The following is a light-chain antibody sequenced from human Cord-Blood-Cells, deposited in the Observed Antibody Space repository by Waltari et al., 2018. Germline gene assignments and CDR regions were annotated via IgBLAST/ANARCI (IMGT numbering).Light chain of an antibody. V-gene: IGLV2-14*03. J-gene: IGLJ1*01. CDR1: TSSGGGYNY. CDR3: SSYTSSSTLV. Sequence: QSALTTPASVSGSPGLSLTISCTGATSSGGGYNYVSWYQQHPGKAPKLMIYAVSNRPSGVSNRFSGSKSGNTASLTISGLQAEDEADYYCSSYTSSSTLVFGTGTKVTVL. CDR2: AVS.